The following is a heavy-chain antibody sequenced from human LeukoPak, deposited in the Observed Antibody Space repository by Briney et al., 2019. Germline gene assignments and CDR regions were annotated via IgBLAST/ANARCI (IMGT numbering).Heavy chain of an antibody. Sequence: SVKVSCKASGGTFSSYAISWVRQAPGQGLEWMGGIIPIFGTANYAQKFQGRVTITTDESTSTAYMELSSLRSEDTAVYYCARATFLSDFWSGYRESWFDPWGQGTLVTVSS. CDR2: IIPIFGTA. J-gene: IGHJ5*02. CDR3: ARATFLSDFWSGYRESWFDP. V-gene: IGHV1-69*05. CDR1: GGTFSSYA. D-gene: IGHD3-3*01.